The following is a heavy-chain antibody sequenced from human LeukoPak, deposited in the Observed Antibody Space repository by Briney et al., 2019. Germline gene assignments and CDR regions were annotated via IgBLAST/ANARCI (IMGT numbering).Heavy chain of an antibody. Sequence: ASVKVSCKASGGTFSSYAISWVRQAPGQGLEWMGGIIPIFGTANYAQKFQGRVTITADESTSTAYMELSSLRSEDTAAYYCATQTAGSVPDDYWGQGTLVTVSS. V-gene: IGHV1-69*13. D-gene: IGHD6-13*01. CDR1: GGTFSSYA. CDR2: IIPIFGTA. CDR3: ATQTAGSVPDDY. J-gene: IGHJ4*02.